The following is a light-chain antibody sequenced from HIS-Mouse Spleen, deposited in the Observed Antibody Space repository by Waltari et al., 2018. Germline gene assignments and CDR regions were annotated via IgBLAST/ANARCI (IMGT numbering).Light chain of an antibody. J-gene: IGLJ2*01. CDR1: KLGDKY. CDR3: QAWDPPV. CDR2: QDS. Sequence: SYELTQPPSVSVSPGQTASITCSGDKLGDKYACWYQQKPGQSPVLVIYQDSKRHSGIPERFSGSNSGNTATLTISGTQAMDEADYYCQAWDPPVFGGGTKLTVL. V-gene: IGLV3-1*01.